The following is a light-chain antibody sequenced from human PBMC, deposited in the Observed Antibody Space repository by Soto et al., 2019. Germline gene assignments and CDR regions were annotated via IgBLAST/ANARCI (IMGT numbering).Light chain of an antibody. CDR1: QSVSTW. CDR2: KAS. Sequence: DIQMTQSPSTLSASVGDRVTITCRASQSVSTWLAWHQQKPGKAPKLLIYKASSLQGGVPSRFSGSGSGTEFTLTISSLHPDDFATYYCQQYNTHSDTFGGGTKVEIK. J-gene: IGKJ4*01. V-gene: IGKV1-5*03. CDR3: QQYNTHSDT.